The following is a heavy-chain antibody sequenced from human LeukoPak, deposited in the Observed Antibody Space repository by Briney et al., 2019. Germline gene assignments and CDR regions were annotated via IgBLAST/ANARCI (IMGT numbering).Heavy chain of an antibody. V-gene: IGHV1-18*01. J-gene: IGHJ4*02. CDR3: ARDGDIFTGYQRWDY. CDR1: GYTFTSYG. D-gene: IGHD3-9*01. CDR2: ISAYNGNT. Sequence: ASVKVSCKASGYTFTSYGISWVRQAPGQGLEWMGWISAYNGNTNYAQKHQRRVTMTTDTSTSTAYMELRSLRSDDTAVYYCARDGDIFTGYQRWDYWGQGTLVTVSS.